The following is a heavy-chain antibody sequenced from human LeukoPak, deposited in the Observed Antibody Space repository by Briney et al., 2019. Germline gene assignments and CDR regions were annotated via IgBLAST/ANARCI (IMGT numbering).Heavy chain of an antibody. J-gene: IGHJ2*01. Sequence: TGGSLRLSCAASGFTFSSYGMSWVRQAPGKGLEWVSSISSSSSYIYYADSVKGRFTISRDNAKNSLYLQMNSLRAEDTAVYYCARDPTGFWYFDLWGRGTLVTVSS. V-gene: IGHV3-21*01. CDR1: GFTFSSYG. CDR3: ARDPTGFWYFDL. CDR2: ISSSSSYI.